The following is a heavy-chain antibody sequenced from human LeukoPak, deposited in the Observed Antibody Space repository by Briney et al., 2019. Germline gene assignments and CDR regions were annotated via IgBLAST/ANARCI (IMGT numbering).Heavy chain of an antibody. CDR1: GGSISSYY. J-gene: IGHJ6*02. V-gene: IGHV4-59*01. CDR3: ARVITTDYYYYYGMDV. CDR2: IYYSGST. D-gene: IGHD4-11*01. Sequence: PSETLSLTGTGSGGSISSYYWSWIRQPPGKGLEGVGYIYYSGSTNYNPSLKSRVTISVDTSKNQFSLKLSSVTAADTAVYYCARVITTDYYYYYGMDVWGQGTTVTVSS.